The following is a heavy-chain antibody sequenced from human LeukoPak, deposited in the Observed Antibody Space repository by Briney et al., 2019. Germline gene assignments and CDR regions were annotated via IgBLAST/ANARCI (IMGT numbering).Heavy chain of an antibody. Sequence: PGGSLRLSCAASGFTFSSYAMSWVRQAPGKGLEWVSAISGSGGSTYYADSVKGRFTIPRDNSKNTLYLQMNSLRAEDTAVYYCAKRDRSIAAAPYYFDYWGQGTLVTVSS. D-gene: IGHD6-13*01. J-gene: IGHJ4*02. CDR1: GFTFSSYA. V-gene: IGHV3-23*01. CDR3: AKRDRSIAAAPYYFDY. CDR2: ISGSGGST.